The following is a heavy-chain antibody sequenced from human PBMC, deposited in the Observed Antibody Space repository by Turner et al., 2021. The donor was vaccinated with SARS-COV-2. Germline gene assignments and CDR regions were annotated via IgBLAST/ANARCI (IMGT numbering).Heavy chain of an antibody. CDR2: IIPILGRA. CDR3: ATRVYDILTGLELGYFDY. J-gene: IGHJ4*02. CDR1: RGTFSSYT. V-gene: IGHV1-69*02. D-gene: IGHD3-9*01. Sequence: QVQLVQTGAEVRRPGSSVRVSCKASRGTFSSYTISGVRQAPGQGPEWMGRIIPILGRANYAQKCQGRVTITADKSTSTAYMELSSLRSEDTAVYYCATRVYDILTGLELGYFDYWGQGTLVTVSS.